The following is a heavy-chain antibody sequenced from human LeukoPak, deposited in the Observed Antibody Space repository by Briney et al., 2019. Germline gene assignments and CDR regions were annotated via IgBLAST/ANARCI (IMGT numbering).Heavy chain of an antibody. J-gene: IGHJ4*02. CDR1: GFTFSDSA. V-gene: IGHV3-73*01. CDR2: IRSKANNYAT. Sequence: GGSLRLSCAASGFTFSDSAVYCVRQASGKGLEWVGRIRSKANNYATAYAASVKGRFTISRDDSKNTAYLQMNSLKTEDTAVYYCSNIGETRYWGQGTLVTVSS. CDR3: SNIGETRY. D-gene: IGHD3-10*01.